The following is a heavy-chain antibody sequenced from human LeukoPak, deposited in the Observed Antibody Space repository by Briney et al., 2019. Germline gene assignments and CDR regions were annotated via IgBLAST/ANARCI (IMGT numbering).Heavy chain of an antibody. D-gene: IGHD2-15*01. CDR3: ARDFRLLYCSGGSCSRDY. CDR2: IIPILGIA. V-gene: IGHV1-69*04. Sequence: ASVKVSCKASGGTFSSYAISWVRQAPGQGLEWMGRIIPILGIANYAQKFQGRVTITADKSTSTAYMELSSLRSEDTAVYYCARDFRLLYCSGGSCSRDYWGQGTLVTVSS. CDR1: GGTFSSYA. J-gene: IGHJ4*02.